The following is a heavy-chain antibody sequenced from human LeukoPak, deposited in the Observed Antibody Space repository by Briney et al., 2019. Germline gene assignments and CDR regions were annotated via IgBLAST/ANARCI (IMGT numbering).Heavy chain of an antibody. CDR1: GGSISSSSYY. J-gene: IGHJ3*02. Sequence: PSETLSLTCTVSGGSISSSSYYWGWIRQPPGKGLEWIGSIYYSGSSYDNPSLKSRVTISVDKSKNQFSLKLSSVTAADTAVYYCASGVAAAGPGFAFDIWGQGTMVTVSS. CDR2: IYYSGSS. V-gene: IGHV4-39*07. CDR3: ASGVAAAGPGFAFDI. D-gene: IGHD6-13*01.